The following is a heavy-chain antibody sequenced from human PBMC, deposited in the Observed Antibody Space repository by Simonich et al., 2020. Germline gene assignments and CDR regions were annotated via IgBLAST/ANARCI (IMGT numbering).Heavy chain of an antibody. CDR2: NYYSGST. CDR3: ARHDRWLQFYFDY. Sequence: QVQLQESGPGLVKPSETLSLTCTVSGGSISSYYWSWIRQPPGKGLEWIGYNYYSGSTNYNPSPKSRVTISVDTSKNQFSLKLSSVTAADTAVYYCARHDRWLQFYFDYWGQGTLVTVSS. J-gene: IGHJ4*02. V-gene: IGHV4-59*08. D-gene: IGHD5-12*01. CDR1: GGSISSYY.